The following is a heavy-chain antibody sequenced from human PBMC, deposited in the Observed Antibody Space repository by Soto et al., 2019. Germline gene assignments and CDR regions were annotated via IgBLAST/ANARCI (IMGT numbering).Heavy chain of an antibody. D-gene: IGHD3-22*01. CDR1: GYTITSYG. Sequence: ASVKVSCKASGYTITSYGISRVRQAPGQGLEWMGWISAYNGNTNYAQKLQGRVTMTTDTSTSTAYMELRSLRSDDTAVYYCARAWYYYDSSGYPDAFDIWGQGTMVTVSS. J-gene: IGHJ3*02. CDR3: ARAWYYYDSSGYPDAFDI. CDR2: ISAYNGNT. V-gene: IGHV1-18*01.